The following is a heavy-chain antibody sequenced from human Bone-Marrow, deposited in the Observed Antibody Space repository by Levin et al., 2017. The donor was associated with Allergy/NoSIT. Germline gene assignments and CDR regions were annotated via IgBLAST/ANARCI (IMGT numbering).Heavy chain of an antibody. V-gene: IGHV4-59*01. CDR3: ARDHAARPNYYYYYYMDV. D-gene: IGHD6-6*01. CDR1: GGSISSYY. CDR2: IYYSGST. J-gene: IGHJ6*03. Sequence: SQTLSLPCTVSGGSISSYYWSWIRQPPGKGLEWIGYIYYSGSTNYNPSLKSRVTISVDTSKNQFSLKLSSVTAADTAVYYCARDHAARPNYYYYYYMDVWGKGTTVTVSS.